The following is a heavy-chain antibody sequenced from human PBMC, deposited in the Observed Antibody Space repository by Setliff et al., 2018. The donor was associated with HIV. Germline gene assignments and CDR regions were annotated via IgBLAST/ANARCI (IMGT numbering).Heavy chain of an antibody. J-gene: IGHJ4*02. CDR2: IDWEDDK. Sequence: SGPTLVNPTQTLTLTCTFSGFSLSTTAMRVTWVRQPPGKALEWLARIDWEDDKFYSTSLKTRLSISKDTSKNQVVLTMTNMAPVDTATYYCAQIRADSYGYGALGFWGQGTLVTVSS. CDR1: GFSLSTTAMR. CDR3: AQIRADSYGYGALGF. V-gene: IGHV2-70*04. D-gene: IGHD5-18*01.